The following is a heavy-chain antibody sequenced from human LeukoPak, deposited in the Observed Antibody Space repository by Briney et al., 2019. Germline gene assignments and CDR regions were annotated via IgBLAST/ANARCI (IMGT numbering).Heavy chain of an antibody. CDR3: ARDRSGELSYPCYFDY. D-gene: IGHD3-10*01. V-gene: IGHV1-18*01. CDR2: ISAYNGNT. J-gene: IGHJ4*02. Sequence: ASVKVSCRASAYTFTSYDISWVRQAPGQGLEWMGWISAYNGNTKYAQKLQGRVTMTTDTSTSTAYMELRSLKSDDTAVYYCARDRSGELSYPCYFDYWGQGSLVTVYS. CDR1: AYTFTSYD.